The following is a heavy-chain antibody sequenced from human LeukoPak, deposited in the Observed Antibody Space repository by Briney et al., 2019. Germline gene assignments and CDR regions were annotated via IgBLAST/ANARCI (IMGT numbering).Heavy chain of an antibody. D-gene: IGHD6-19*01. Sequence: GASVKVSCKTSGYTFTNYYLHWMRQAPGQGLEWMGWINGNSGDTNYAQEFQGRVAMTRDTSISTVYMDLNSLTSDDTAVYYCVRVAVTGFAYFQHWGQGTLVTVPS. V-gene: IGHV1-2*02. CDR1: GYTFTNYY. J-gene: IGHJ1*01. CDR2: INGNSGDT. CDR3: VRVAVTGFAYFQH.